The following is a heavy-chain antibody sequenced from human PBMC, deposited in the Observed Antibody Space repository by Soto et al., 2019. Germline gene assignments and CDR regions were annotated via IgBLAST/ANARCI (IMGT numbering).Heavy chain of an antibody. Sequence: GGSLRLSCAASGFSFGSYALSWVRQAPGKGLEWVSTSSGSDGRTFYADSVKGRFSSSGDTAQISLYLQMNSLRADHTAMYYCARWSYLDYWGQGTRVTVSS. D-gene: IGHD3-3*01. V-gene: IGHV3-23*01. CDR1: GFSFGSYA. CDR3: ARWSYLDY. CDR2: SSGSDGRT. J-gene: IGHJ4*02.